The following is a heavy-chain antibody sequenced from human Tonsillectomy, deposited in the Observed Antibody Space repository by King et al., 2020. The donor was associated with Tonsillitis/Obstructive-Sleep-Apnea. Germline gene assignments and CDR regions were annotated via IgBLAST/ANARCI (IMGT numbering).Heavy chain of an antibody. Sequence: QLVQSGTEVKKPGESLKISCKGSGYSFTSYWIGWVRQMPGKGLEWMGIIYPGDSDITYSPSFQGQVTFSADKSISTAYLQWSSLKASDTAMYYCARLGGYCSSTSCHYFDYWGQGTLVTVSS. D-gene: IGHD2-2*01. CDR2: IYPGDSDI. V-gene: IGHV5-51*01. CDR3: ARLGGYCSSTSCHYFDY. CDR1: GYSFTSYW. J-gene: IGHJ4*02.